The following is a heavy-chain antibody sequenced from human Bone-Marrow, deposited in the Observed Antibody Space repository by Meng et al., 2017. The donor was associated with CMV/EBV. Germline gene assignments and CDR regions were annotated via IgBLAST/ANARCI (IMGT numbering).Heavy chain of an antibody. CDR3: ARGSEPDFDY. CDR1: GGSISKYY. V-gene: IGHV4-30-4*08. CDR2: IYYSGST. D-gene: IGHD1-14*01. Sequence: SETLSLTCTVSGGSISKYYWSWIRQPPGKGLEWIGYIYYSGSTYYNPSLKSRVTISVDTSKNQFSLKLSSVTAADTAVYYCARGSEPDFDYWGQGTLVTVSS. J-gene: IGHJ4*02.